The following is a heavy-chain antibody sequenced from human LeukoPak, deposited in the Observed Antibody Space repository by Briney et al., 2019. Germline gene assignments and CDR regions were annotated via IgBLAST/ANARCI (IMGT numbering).Heavy chain of an antibody. D-gene: IGHD3-10*01. Sequence: ASVKVSCKASGYTFTSYGISWVRQAPGQGLEWMGWISAYNGNTNYAQKLQGRVTMTTDTSTSTAYMELRSLRSDDTAAYYCARDRWFGELSGTGAFDIWGQGTMVTVSS. CDR1: GYTFTSYG. J-gene: IGHJ3*02. CDR2: ISAYNGNT. CDR3: ARDRWFGELSGTGAFDI. V-gene: IGHV1-18*01.